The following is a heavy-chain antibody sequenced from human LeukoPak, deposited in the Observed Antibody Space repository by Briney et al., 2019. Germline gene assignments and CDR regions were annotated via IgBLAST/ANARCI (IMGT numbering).Heavy chain of an antibody. CDR3: ARDAGNSAPFDY. J-gene: IGHJ4*02. Sequence: GGSLRLSCAASGFTFSTYAMTWVRQAPGKGLEWVSSISSSSSYIYYADSVKGRFTISRDNAKNSLYLQMNSLRAEDTAVYYCARDAGNSAPFDYWGQGTLVTVSS. CDR1: GFTFSTYA. D-gene: IGHD1-26*01. CDR2: ISSSSSYI. V-gene: IGHV3-21*01.